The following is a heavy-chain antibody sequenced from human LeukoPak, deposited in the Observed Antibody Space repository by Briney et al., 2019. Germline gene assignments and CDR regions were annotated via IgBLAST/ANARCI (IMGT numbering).Heavy chain of an antibody. CDR1: GCTFSSYW. Sequence: HPGGSLRLSCAASGCTFSSYWMHWVRQAPGKGLVWVSRINSDGSSTSYADSVKGRFTISRDNAKNTLYLQMNSLRAEDTAVYYCARVSFSSGWYVWSYRGQGTLVTVSS. D-gene: IGHD6-19*01. J-gene: IGHJ4*02. V-gene: IGHV3-74*01. CDR2: INSDGSST. CDR3: ARVSFSSGWYVWSY.